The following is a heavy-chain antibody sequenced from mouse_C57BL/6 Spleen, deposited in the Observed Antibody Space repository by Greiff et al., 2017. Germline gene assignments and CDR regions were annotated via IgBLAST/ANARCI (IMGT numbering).Heavy chain of an antibody. Sequence: EVQLQESGPVLVKPGASVKMSCKASGYTFTDYYMNWVKQSHGKSLEWIGVINPYNGGTSYNQKFKGKATLTVDKSSSTAYMELNSLTSEDSAVYYCARGSSNYEWYFDVWGTGTTVTVSS. CDR3: ARGSSNYEWYFDV. D-gene: IGHD2-5*01. CDR2: INPYNGGT. CDR1: GYTFTDYY. J-gene: IGHJ1*03. V-gene: IGHV1-19*01.